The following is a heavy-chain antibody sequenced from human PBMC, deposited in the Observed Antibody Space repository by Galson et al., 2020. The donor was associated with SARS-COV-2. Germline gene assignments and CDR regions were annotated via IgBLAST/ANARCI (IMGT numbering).Heavy chain of an antibody. CDR1: GGSMSSFY. CDR3: ARGGWSLDY. J-gene: IGHJ4*02. Sequence: SETLSLTCTLSGGSMSSFYWSWIRQSPGKGLEWIGYIYYSGTTNYNPSLKSRVSISVDTSKNQFSLKLNSVTAADTAVYYCARGGWSLDYWGRGTLVTVSS. CDR2: IYYSGTT. V-gene: IGHV4-59*01.